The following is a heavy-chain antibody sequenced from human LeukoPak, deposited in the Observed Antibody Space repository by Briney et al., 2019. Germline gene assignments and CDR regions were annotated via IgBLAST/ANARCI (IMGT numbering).Heavy chain of an antibody. CDR3: VRDFRFLEDY. D-gene: IGHD3-3*01. CDR2: ISSSSGMI. V-gene: IGHV3-21*01. J-gene: IGHJ4*02. Sequence: GGSLRLSCEASGFTFTSYAMNWVRQAPGKGLEWVSAISSSSGMIYYADSVKGRFTISRDNAKNPLYLQMNSLRAEDTAVYYCVRDFRFLEDYWGQGTLVTVSS. CDR1: GFTFTSYA.